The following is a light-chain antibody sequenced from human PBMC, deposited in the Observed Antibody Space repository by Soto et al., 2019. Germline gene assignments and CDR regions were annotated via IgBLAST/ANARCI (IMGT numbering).Light chain of an antibody. CDR1: QSVSSD. CDR2: GAS. CDR3: QQYTQWPWT. V-gene: IGKV3-15*01. J-gene: IGKJ1*01. Sequence: DIVLTQSPDSLPVSLGERATINCRTSQSVLHSSTSQSVSSDLAWFQQQPGQSPRLLIYGASTRATGIPGRFAGSGSGTDFTLTISSLQSEDFAVYYCQQYTQWPWTFGQGTKVDI.